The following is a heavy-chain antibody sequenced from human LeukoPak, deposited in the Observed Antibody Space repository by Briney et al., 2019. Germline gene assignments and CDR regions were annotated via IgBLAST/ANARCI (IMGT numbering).Heavy chain of an antibody. J-gene: IGHJ6*03. Sequence: ASVKVSCKASGYTFSVYFINWVRQAPGQGLEWMGIIYPSGGRTNYAQKFQGRVTMTTDTSTSTAYMELRSLRSDDTAVYYCARDGPPTKYCSGGSCYSREPAYYYYYYMDVWGKGTTVTISS. D-gene: IGHD2-15*01. V-gene: IGHV1-46*01. CDR2: IYPSGGRT. CDR3: ARDGPPTKYCSGGSCYSREPAYYYYYYMDV. CDR1: GYTFSVYF.